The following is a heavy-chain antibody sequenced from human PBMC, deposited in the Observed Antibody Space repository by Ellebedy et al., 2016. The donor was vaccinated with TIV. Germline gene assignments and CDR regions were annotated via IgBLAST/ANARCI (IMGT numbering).Heavy chain of an antibody. D-gene: IGHD6-13*01. V-gene: IGHV1-46*01. CDR1: GYTFTSYY. J-gene: IGHJ3*02. Sequence: ASVKVSCXASGYTFTSYYMHWVRQAPGQGLEWMGIINPSGGSTSYAQKFQGRVTMTRDTSTSTAYMELSSLRSEDTAVYYCGIAAAANEWVAFDIWGQGTMVTVSS. CDR2: INPSGGST. CDR3: GIAAAANEWVAFDI.